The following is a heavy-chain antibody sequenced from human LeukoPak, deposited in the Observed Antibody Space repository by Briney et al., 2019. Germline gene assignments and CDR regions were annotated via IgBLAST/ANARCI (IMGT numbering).Heavy chain of an antibody. CDR2: IIPIFGTA. CDR3: ARDRDWAGYSYGFYY. Sequence: ASVKVSCKASGGTFSSYAIRWVRQAPGQGLEWMGGIIPIFGTANYAQKFQGRVTITADESTSTAYMELSSLGSEDTAVYYCARDRDWAGYSYGFYYWGQGTLVTVSS. J-gene: IGHJ4*02. CDR1: GGTFSSYA. D-gene: IGHD5-18*01. V-gene: IGHV1-69*13.